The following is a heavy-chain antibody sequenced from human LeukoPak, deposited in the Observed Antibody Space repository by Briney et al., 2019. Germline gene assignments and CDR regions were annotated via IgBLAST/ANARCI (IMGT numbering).Heavy chain of an antibody. V-gene: IGHV4-34*01. Sequence: PSETLSLTCALYGESFSGYYGSWIRQPPGKGVEWIGEINHSGSTNYNPSLKSRVTISVDTSKNQFSLKLSSVTAADTAVYYCARDYDILTGHWYFDLWGRGTLVTVSS. CDR1: GESFSGYY. CDR3: ARDYDILTGHWYFDL. CDR2: INHSGST. D-gene: IGHD3-9*01. J-gene: IGHJ2*01.